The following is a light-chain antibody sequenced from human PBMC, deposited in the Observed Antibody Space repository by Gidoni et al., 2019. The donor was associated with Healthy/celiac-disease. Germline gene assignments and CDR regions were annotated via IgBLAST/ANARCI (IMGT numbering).Light chain of an antibody. V-gene: IGLV1-44*01. Sequence: QSVLTQPPPASGTPGQRVTISCSGSSSNIGSNTVNWYQQLPGTAPKLLIYSNNQRPSGVPDRFSGSKSGTSASLASSGLQSEDEADYYCAAWDDSLNGPVFGGGTKLTVL. CDR1: SSNIGSNT. CDR2: SNN. CDR3: AAWDDSLNGPV. J-gene: IGLJ2*01.